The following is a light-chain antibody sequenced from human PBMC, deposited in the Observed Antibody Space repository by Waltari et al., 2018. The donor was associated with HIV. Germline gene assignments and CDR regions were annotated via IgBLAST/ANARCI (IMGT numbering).Light chain of an antibody. V-gene: IGLV3-1*01. Sequence: SYELTQPPSVSVSPGQTASITCSGDKLGDTYASWYQQKPGQSPVLVIYPNRTRPSGIPERFSGSNSGDTATLTISGTQAVDEADYDCQAWDSSSAVVFGGGTKLTVL. CDR1: KLGDTY. CDR3: QAWDSSSAVV. CDR2: PNR. J-gene: IGLJ2*01.